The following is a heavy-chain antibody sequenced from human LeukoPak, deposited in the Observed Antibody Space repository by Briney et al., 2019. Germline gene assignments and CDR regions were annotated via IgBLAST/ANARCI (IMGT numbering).Heavy chain of an antibody. CDR3: ARDLVSYYNYYMEV. Sequence: GGSLRLSCAASGFTFSTYIMNWVRQAPGKGLEYFSYISSRGSSIYYGDSVKGRFTISRDNAKNSLYLQMNSLRVEDTAVYYCARDLVSYYNYYMEVWGKGPTVTVSS. D-gene: IGHD3-16*01. CDR2: ISSRGSSI. J-gene: IGHJ6*03. CDR1: GFTFSTYI. V-gene: IGHV3-48*01.